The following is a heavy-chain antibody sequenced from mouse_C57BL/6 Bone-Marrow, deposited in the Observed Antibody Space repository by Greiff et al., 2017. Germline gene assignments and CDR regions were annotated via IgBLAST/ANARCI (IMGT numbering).Heavy chain of an antibody. CDR2: IAPENGDP. J-gene: IGHJ2*01. CDR1: GFNIKDDY. D-gene: IGHD2-3*01. CDR3: TYDGYADY. V-gene: IGHV14-4*01. Sequence: EVQLQPSGAELVRPGASVKLSCTASGFNIKDDYMHWVKQRPEQGLAWIGCIAPENGDPEYASKFQGKATITADTSSNTAYLQLSSLTSEDTAVYYCTYDGYADYGGQGTTLTVAS.